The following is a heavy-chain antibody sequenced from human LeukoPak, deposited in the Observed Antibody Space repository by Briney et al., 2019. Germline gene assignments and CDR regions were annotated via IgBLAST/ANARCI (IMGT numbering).Heavy chain of an antibody. CDR2: INVDGSST. CDR3: ARDGYCSTTSCYPDI. D-gene: IGHD2-2*03. J-gene: IGHJ3*02. V-gene: IGHV3-74*01. CDR1: GFTFSRYW. Sequence: GGSLRLSCAASGFTFSRYWMHWVRQTPGKGLVWVSRINVDGSSTSYADSVRGRFTISRDNAKETLYLQMNSLRVEDTAVYYCARDGYCSTTSCYPDIWGQGTLVSVSS.